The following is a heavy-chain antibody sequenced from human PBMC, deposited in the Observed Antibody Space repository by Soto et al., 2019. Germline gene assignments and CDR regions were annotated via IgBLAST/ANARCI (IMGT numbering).Heavy chain of an antibody. CDR1: GLTFSSYA. V-gene: IGHV3-23*01. CDR3: AKDALVYYDFCY. D-gene: IGHD3-3*01. Sequence: GGSLRLSSAASGLTFSSYAMSWVRPAPEKGMGWVSPISTRGRSTKYADSVKDWLTLSRHKPKNTPYLQRTSQRAEDPAINYRAKDALVYYDFCYWGQGTLVTVSS. CDR2: ISTRGRST. J-gene: IGHJ4*02.